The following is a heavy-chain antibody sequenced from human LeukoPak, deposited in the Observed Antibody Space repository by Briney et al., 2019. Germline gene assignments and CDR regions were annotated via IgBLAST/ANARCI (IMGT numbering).Heavy chain of an antibody. D-gene: IGHD3-3*01. V-gene: IGHV4-59*01. Sequence: PSETLSLTCTVSGASISSYYWSWIRQPPGKGLEWIGYIYYSGSTNYNPSLKSRVTISVDTSKNQFSLKLSSVTAADTAVYYCARAGTIFGVVTYYFDYWGQGTLVTVSS. J-gene: IGHJ4*02. CDR3: ARAGTIFGVVTYYFDY. CDR1: GASISSYY. CDR2: IYYSGST.